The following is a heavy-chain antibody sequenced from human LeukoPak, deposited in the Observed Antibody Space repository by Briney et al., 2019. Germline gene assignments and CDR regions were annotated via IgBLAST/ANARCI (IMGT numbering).Heavy chain of an antibody. J-gene: IGHJ4*02. CDR2: INPNSGAT. D-gene: IGHD1-1*01. Sequence: GASVKVSCKASGYTFTAYYLYWVRQAPGQGLEYVGWINPNSGATNCAQRFRGRVTVTMDTYTSTGYMELSSLTSDDTAVYYCVRAHYLDDNWGQGTLITVS. V-gene: IGHV1-2*02. CDR1: GYTFTAYY. CDR3: VRAHYLDDN.